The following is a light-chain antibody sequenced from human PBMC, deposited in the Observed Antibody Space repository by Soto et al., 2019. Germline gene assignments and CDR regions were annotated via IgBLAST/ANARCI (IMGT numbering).Light chain of an antibody. Sequence: DSLMTQSPASLSASVGDRVTITCRASQSVSNYLNWYQQKPGQAPKLLIYAASSLQSGVPSRFSGSGSGTDFTLTISSLQPEDFGTYYCQQCYITPPMTLGHGTKVDMK. J-gene: IGKJ3*01. CDR1: QSVSNY. CDR3: QQCYITPPMT. V-gene: IGKV1-39*01. CDR2: AAS.